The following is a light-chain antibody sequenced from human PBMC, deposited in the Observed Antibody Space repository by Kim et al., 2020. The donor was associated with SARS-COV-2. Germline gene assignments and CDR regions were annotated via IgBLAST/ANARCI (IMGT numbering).Light chain of an antibody. CDR3: QQYYSTPFT. CDR1: QTILYSSNNRNY. CDR2: WAS. J-gene: IGKJ3*01. V-gene: IGKV4-1*01. Sequence: DIVMTQSPDSLAVSLGERATINCKSSQTILYSSNNRNYLAWYQQKPGQPPKVLIYWASTRESGVPDRFSGSGSGTDFTLTISSLQAEDVAFYYCQQYYSTPFTFGPGTKVDIK.